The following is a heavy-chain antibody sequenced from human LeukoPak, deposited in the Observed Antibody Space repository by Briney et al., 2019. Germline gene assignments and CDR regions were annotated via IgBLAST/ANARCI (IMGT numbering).Heavy chain of an antibody. V-gene: IGHV3-30-3*01. CDR3: ARDGNPMDYYDSSGYYLPPY. CDR1: GFTFSSYA. Sequence: PGRSLRLSCAASGFTFSSYAMHWVRQAPGKGLEWVAVISYDGSNKYYADSVKGRFTISRDNSKNTLYLQMNSLRAEDTAVYYCARDGNPMDYYDSSGYYLPPYWGQGTLVTVSS. J-gene: IGHJ4*02. CDR2: ISYDGSNK. D-gene: IGHD3-22*01.